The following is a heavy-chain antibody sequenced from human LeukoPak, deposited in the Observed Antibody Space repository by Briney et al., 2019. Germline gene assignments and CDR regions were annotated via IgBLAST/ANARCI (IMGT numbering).Heavy chain of an antibody. D-gene: IGHD3-10*01. CDR3: AKDLIWPTGIDY. Sequence: GGSLRLSCAASGFSFSNYAMSWVRQAPGKGLEWISTGGISGGTYYTDSAKGRFTISRDKSKNTLYLQMNSLRVEDTAVYYCAKDLIWPTGIDYWGQGTLVTVSS. CDR2: GGISGGT. CDR1: GFSFSNYA. V-gene: IGHV3-23*01. J-gene: IGHJ4*02.